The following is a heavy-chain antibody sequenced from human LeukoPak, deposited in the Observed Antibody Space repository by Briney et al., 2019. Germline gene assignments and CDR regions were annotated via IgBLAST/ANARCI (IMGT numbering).Heavy chain of an antibody. Sequence: PGRSLRFSCAAFGFTFDDYGMHWVRQAPGKGLEWVSGISWNSGNIGYADSVKGRFTISRDNAKNSLYLQMNSLGAEDTAFYYCAKDKISGVRGALDYWGQGTLVTVSS. V-gene: IGHV3-9*01. D-gene: IGHD3-10*01. CDR1: GFTFDDYG. CDR3: AKDKISGVRGALDY. J-gene: IGHJ4*02. CDR2: ISWNSGNI.